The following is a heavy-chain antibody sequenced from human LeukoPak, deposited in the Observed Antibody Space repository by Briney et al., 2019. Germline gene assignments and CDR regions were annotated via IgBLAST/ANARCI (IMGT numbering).Heavy chain of an antibody. J-gene: IGHJ5*02. CDR2: IYYSGST. CDR1: GGSISSYY. D-gene: IGHD2-8*01. CDR3: ARDHSVWPGNWFDP. V-gene: IGHV4-59*12. Sequence: SETLSLTCTVSGGSISSYYWSWIRQPPGKGLEWIGYIYYSGSTNYNPSLKSRVTMSVDTSKNQFSLKLSSVTAADTAVYYCARDHSVWPGNWFDPWGQGTLVTVSS.